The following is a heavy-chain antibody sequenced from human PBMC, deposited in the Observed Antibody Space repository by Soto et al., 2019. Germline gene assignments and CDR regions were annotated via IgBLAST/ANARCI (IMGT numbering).Heavy chain of an antibody. D-gene: IGHD1-26*01. J-gene: IGHJ4*02. CDR1: GFTFSGYN. Sequence: EVHLVESGGGLVKSGGSLRLSCAASGFTFSGYNLNWVRQAPGKGPEWVSFISSSGTYTYFADSVKGRFTISRDNAKNSLYLQMNSLRAEDTAMYYCARDVGGSLPSYFDNWGQGTLVTVCS. CDR3: ARDVGGSLPSYFDN. CDR2: ISSSGTYT. V-gene: IGHV3-21*01.